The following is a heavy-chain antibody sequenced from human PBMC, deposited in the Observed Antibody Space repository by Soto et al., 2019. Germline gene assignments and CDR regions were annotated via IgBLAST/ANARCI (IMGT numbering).Heavy chain of an antibody. J-gene: IGHJ5*02. CDR1: GGTFSSYA. V-gene: IGHV1-69*01. Sequence: QVQLVQSGAEVKKPGSSVKVSCKASGGTFSSYAISWVRQAPGQGLEWMGGIIPIFGTANYAQKFQGRVTITADGTTITAYKELSSRRSEDTAVYYCARDIDCSSTRCYYWFDPWGQGTLVTVSS. CDR3: ARDIDCSSTRCYYWFDP. D-gene: IGHD2-2*01. CDR2: IIPIFGTA.